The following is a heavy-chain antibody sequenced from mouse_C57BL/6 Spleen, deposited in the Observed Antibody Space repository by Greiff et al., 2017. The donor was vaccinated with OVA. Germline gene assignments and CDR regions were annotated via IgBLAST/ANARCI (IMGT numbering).Heavy chain of an antibody. V-gene: IGHV1-82*01. CDR1: GYAFSSSW. D-gene: IGHD1-1*01. Sequence: QVQLQQSGPELVKPGASVKISCKASGYAFSSSWMNWVKQRPGKGLEWIGRIYPGDGDTNYNGKFKGKATLTADKSSSTAYMQLSSLTSEDSAVYFCAREDYYGRAWFAYWGQGTLVTVSA. J-gene: IGHJ3*01. CDR2: IYPGDGDT. CDR3: AREDYYGRAWFAY.